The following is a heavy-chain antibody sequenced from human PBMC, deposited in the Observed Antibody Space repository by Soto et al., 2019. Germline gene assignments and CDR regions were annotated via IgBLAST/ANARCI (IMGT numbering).Heavy chain of an antibody. CDR3: ATDRRIAAAGLDAFDI. J-gene: IGHJ3*02. D-gene: IGHD6-13*01. V-gene: IGHV1-24*01. CDR1: GYTLTELS. Sequence: ASVKVSCKXSGYTLTELSMHWVRQAPGKGLEWMGGFDPEDGETIYAQKFQGRVTMTEDTSTDTAYMELSSLRSEDTAVYYCATDRRIAAAGLDAFDIWGQGTMVTVSS. CDR2: FDPEDGET.